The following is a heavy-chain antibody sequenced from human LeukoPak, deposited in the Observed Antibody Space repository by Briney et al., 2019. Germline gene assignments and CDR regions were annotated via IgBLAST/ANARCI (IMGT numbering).Heavy chain of an antibody. D-gene: IGHD7-27*01. J-gene: IGHJ3*01. CDR3: AREDDDWGPNTLDV. CDR1: GFTFSSYG. Sequence: GGSLRLSCAASGFTFSSYGMCWVRQAPGKGLEWVALIWYDGSNNYYADSVKGRFTISRDNAQDSLYLQMDSLRDEDTAVYYCAREDDDWGPNTLDVWGQGTVVTVSS. CDR2: IWYDGSNN. V-gene: IGHV3-33*01.